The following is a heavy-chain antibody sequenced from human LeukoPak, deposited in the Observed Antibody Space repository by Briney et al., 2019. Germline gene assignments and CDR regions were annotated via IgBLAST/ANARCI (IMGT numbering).Heavy chain of an antibody. CDR1: GITFGNNW. CDR3: ARDVPHNWFDT. Sequence: QPGGSLRLSCAAPGITFGNNWMHWVRQGPGKGXXXISRINSDGGGAIYADSVKGRFTVSRDNAKNTLYLQMNSLRAEDAAVYYCARDVPHNWFDTWGQGTLVTVSS. CDR2: INSDGGGA. V-gene: IGHV3-74*01. J-gene: IGHJ5*02.